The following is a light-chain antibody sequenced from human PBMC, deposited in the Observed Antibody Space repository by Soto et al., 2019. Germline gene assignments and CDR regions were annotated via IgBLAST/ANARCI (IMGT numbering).Light chain of an antibody. Sequence: EIVMTQSPATLSVSPGERATLSCRASQSVSSNLAWYQQKPGQAPRLLIYGASTRATGIPARFSGSGSGTESTLTISSLLSEAFAVYYCQQYNNCPPLTFGGGTKVEIK. J-gene: IGKJ4*01. CDR2: GAS. CDR3: QQYNNCPPLT. CDR1: QSVSSN. V-gene: IGKV3-15*01.